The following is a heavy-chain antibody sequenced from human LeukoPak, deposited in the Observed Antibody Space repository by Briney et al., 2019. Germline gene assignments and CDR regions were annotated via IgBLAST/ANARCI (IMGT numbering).Heavy chain of an antibody. CDR3: ARDYYYGSGGYYNDLYYYYYYGMDV. J-gene: IGHJ6*02. CDR2: ISAYNGNT. V-gene: IGHV1-18*01. Sequence: ASVKVSCKASGYTFTSYGISWVRQAPGQGLEWMGWISAYNGNTNYAQKLQGRVTMTTDTSTSTAYMELRSLRSDDTAVYYCARDYYYGSGGYYNDLYYYYYYGMDVWGQGTTVTVSS. D-gene: IGHD3-10*01. CDR1: GYTFTSYG.